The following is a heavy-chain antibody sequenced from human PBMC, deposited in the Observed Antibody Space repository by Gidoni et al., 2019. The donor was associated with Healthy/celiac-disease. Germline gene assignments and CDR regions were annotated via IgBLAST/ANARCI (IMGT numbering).Heavy chain of an antibody. CDR2: ISYDGSNK. CDR1: GFTFSSYG. V-gene: IGHV3-30*18. D-gene: IGHD3-10*01. CDR3: AKGKLWFGEYDAFDI. Sequence: QVQLVESGGGVVQPGRSLRLSCAASGFTFSSYGMHWVRQAPGKGLEWVAVISYDGSNKYYADSVKGRFTISRDNSKNTLYLQMNSLRAEDTAVYYCAKGKLWFGEYDAFDIWGQGTMVTVSS. J-gene: IGHJ3*02.